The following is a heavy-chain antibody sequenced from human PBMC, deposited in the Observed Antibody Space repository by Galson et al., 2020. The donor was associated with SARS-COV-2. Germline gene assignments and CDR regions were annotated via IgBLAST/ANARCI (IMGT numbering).Heavy chain of an antibody. CDR2: ISSSDSTM. J-gene: IGHJ4*02. V-gene: IGHV3-48*03. CDR3: ARGSSTYDSDGYHYYFDY. Sequence: GGSLRLSCAASGFTFSRYEMNWVRQAPGRGLEWLSYISSSDSTMYYADSVKGRFTISRDNSKNSLYLQMNSLRAEDTAVYFCARGSSTYDSDGYHYYFDYWGQGTLVTVSS. CDR1: GFTFSRYE. D-gene: IGHD3-22*01.